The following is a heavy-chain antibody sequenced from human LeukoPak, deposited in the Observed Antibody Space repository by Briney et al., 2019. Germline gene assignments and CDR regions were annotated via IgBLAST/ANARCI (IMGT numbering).Heavy chain of an antibody. Sequence: GGSLRLSCAASGFTFSNYWMSWVRQAPGKGLEWVASIKEDGSDKYYVDSVKGRFTISRDSAKNSLFLQMNSLRAEDTAVYYCARDQWGLFDYWGQGTLVTVSS. CDR2: IKEDGSDK. CDR1: GFTFSNYW. J-gene: IGHJ4*02. CDR3: ARDQWGLFDY. D-gene: IGHD2-21*02. V-gene: IGHV3-7*04.